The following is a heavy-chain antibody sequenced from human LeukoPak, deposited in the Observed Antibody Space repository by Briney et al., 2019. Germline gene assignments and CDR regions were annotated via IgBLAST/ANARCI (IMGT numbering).Heavy chain of an antibody. J-gene: IGHJ4*02. CDR1: GFAFDDFA. Sequence: GQSLRLSCTTSGFAFDDFAMSWVRQLAGKGLEWVGFIRRRAYGGAAEYAASVKGRFIISRDDTKGIAYLQMNSLKTEDTAVYYCSRNGLFDLDYCGQGSRVIVSP. CDR3: SRNGLFDLDY. D-gene: IGHD2-21*01. V-gene: IGHV3-49*04. CDR2: IRRRAYGGAA.